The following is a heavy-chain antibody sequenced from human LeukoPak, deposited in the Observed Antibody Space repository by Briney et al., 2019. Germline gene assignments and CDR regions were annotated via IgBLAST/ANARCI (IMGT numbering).Heavy chain of an antibody. CDR2: ISGSGGST. J-gene: IGHJ4*02. CDR1: GFTFSSYA. CDR3: AKASAMIVVVSKHFDY. D-gene: IGHD3-22*01. Sequence: GGSLRLSCAASGFTFSSYAMSWVRQAPGKGLEWVSAISGSGGSTYYADSVKGRFTISRDNSKNTLYLQMNSLRAEDTAVYYCAKASAMIVVVSKHFDYWGQGTLVTVSS. V-gene: IGHV3-23*01.